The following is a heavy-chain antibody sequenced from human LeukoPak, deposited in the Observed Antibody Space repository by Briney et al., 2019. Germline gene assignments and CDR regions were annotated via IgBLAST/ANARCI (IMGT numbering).Heavy chain of an antibody. CDR2: ISSSGSTI. CDR3: ARAKYCSGGSCYGYFQH. V-gene: IGHV3-48*03. Sequence: PGGSLRLSCAASGFTFSSYEMNWVRQAPGKGLEWVSYISSSGSTIYYADSVKGRFTISRDNAKNSLYLQMNSLRAEDTAVYYCARAKYCSGGSCYGYFQHWGRGTLVTVSS. CDR1: GFTFSSYE. J-gene: IGHJ1*01. D-gene: IGHD2-15*01.